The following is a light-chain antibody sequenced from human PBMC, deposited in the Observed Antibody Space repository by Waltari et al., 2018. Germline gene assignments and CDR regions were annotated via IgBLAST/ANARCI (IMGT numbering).Light chain of an antibody. CDR3: QQYHSVPLT. CDR2: DAS. CDR1: QDIKQS. J-gene: IGKJ4*01. Sequence: DLHMTQSPSSLSAPVGDRATITCQASQDIKQSLNWFHQKPGKAPEVLIFDASNSQTGAPSRFSGSGSGTDFTFTISSLQPEDMGTYYCQQYHSVPLTFGGGTKVEIK. V-gene: IGKV1-33*01.